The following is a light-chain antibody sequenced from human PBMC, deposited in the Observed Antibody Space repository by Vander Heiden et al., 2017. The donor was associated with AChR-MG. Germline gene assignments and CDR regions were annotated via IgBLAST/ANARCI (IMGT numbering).Light chain of an antibody. CDR2: TAS. Sequence: DIQMTQSPSSLSASVGDRVTITCRASQSISNYLIWYQQRPGEAPKLVIHTASTLQSGVPSRFSGSGYGTDFTLTINSRQPEDFAAYYCHQDFTTPPVTFGHGTKVD. CDR1: QSISNY. J-gene: IGKJ3*01. V-gene: IGKV1-39*01. CDR3: HQDFTTPPVT.